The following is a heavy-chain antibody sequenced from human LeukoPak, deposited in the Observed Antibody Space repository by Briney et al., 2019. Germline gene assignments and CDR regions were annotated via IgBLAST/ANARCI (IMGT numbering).Heavy chain of an antibody. V-gene: IGHV3-48*03. D-gene: IGHD3-22*01. CDR2: ISSSGSTI. J-gene: IGHJ4*02. CDR1: GFTFSSYE. Sequence: GGSLRLSCAASGFTFSSYEMNWVRQAPGKGLEWVSYISSSGSTIYYADSVKGRFTISRDNAKNSLYLQMNSLRAEDTAVYYCARGSYRLTSYYYDSSGYPQEYWGQGTLVTVSS. CDR3: ARGSYRLTSYYYDSSGYPQEY.